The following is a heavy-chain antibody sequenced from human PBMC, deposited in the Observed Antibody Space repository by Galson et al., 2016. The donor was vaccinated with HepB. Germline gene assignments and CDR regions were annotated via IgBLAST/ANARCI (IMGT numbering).Heavy chain of an antibody. J-gene: IGHJ3*02. CDR3: ARPRGNALAGTGFDAFDI. CDR2: VLPGDSDV. CDR1: GYAFSSYR. V-gene: IGHV5-51*01. D-gene: IGHD6-19*01. Sequence: SGAEVKKAGESLKISCQAFGYAFSSYRIGWVRQMPGKGLEWMGLVLPGDSDVRYSPSFEGQVTMSTDKSINTAYLQWGGLKESDSAMYFCARPRGNALAGTGFDAFDIWGQGTLVTVSS.